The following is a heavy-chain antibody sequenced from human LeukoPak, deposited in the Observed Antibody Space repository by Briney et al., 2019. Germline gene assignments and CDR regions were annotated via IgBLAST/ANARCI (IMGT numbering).Heavy chain of an antibody. CDR2: IYYSGST. CDR3: ARHPGTPADFDY. D-gene: IGHD2-15*01. V-gene: IGHV4-39*01. Sequence: SETLSLTCTVSGGSISSSSYYWGWIRQPPGKGLEWIVSIYYSGSTYYNPSLKSQVTISVDTSKNQFSLKLSSVTAADTAVYYCARHPGTPADFDYWGQGTLVTVSS. CDR1: GGSISSSSYY. J-gene: IGHJ4*02.